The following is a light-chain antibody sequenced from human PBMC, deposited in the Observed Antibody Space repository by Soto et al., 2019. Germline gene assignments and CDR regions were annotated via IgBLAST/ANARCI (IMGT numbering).Light chain of an antibody. CDR3: LQDYNYPRT. J-gene: IGKJ1*01. CDR1: QAIRSD. V-gene: IGKV1-6*01. Sequence: AVPMTQSPSSLSASVGDRVTITCRASQAIRSDLGWYQMKPGKVPKLLIYAASNLQSGVPSRFIGRGYGTDFTLTISRLQPEDFATYYCLQDYNYPRTFGQGTKVEI. CDR2: AAS.